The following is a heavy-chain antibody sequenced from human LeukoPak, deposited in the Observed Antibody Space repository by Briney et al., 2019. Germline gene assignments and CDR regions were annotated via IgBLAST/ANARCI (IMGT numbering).Heavy chain of an antibody. CDR3: ARDRKRYYDFWSGLGAFDI. V-gene: IGHV3-48*01. D-gene: IGHD3-3*01. CDR2: ISSSSSTI. CDR1: GFTFSSYS. Sequence: GGSLRLSCAASGFTFSSYSMNWVRQAPGKGLEWVSYISSSSSTIYYADSVKGRFTISRDNAKNSLYLQMNSLRAEDTAVYYCARDRKRYYDFWSGLGAFDIWGQGTMVTVSS. J-gene: IGHJ3*02.